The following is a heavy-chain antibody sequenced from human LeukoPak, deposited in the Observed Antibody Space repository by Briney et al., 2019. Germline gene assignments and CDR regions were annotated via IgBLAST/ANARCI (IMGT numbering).Heavy chain of an antibody. CDR3: AKDYDFWSGYYPD. D-gene: IGHD3-3*01. CDR2: MSGNGGSI. V-gene: IGHV3-23*01. CDR1: GFTVSNDR. J-gene: IGHJ4*02. Sequence: GSLRLSCAASGFTVSNDRLSWVRQAPGKGLEWVSAMSGNGGSIGYADSVKGRFTISRDNSKNTLYLQMNSLRAEDTAVYYCAKDYDFWSGYYPDWGQGTLVTVSS.